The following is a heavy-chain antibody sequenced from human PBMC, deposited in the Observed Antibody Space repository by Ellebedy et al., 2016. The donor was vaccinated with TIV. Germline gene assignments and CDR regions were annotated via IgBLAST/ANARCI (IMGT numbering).Heavy chain of an antibody. CDR3: ASDGSYGDYRSPTHAFVM. Sequence: GGSLRLSCGTSGFSFRSYWMTWVRQAPGKGLEWVANINQGGSERHYVDSVKGRFTISRDNAQTSLYLQMNSLGADDTAMYYCASDGSYGDYRSPTHAFVMWGQGTVVSVSS. CDR1: GFSFRSYW. D-gene: IGHD4-17*01. V-gene: IGHV3-7*01. CDR2: INQGGSER. J-gene: IGHJ3*02.